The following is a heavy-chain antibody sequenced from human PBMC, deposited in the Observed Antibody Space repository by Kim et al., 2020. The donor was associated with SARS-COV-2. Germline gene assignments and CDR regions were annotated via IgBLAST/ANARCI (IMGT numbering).Heavy chain of an antibody. CDR3: ARHTTHQEARFLEWLPMSYYYGMDV. Sequence: SETLSLTCTVSGGSISSSSYYWGWIRQPPGKGLEWIGSIYYSGSTYYNPSLKSRVTISVDTSKNQFSLKLSSVTAADTAVYYCARHTTHQEARFLEWLPMSYYYGMDVWGQGTTVTVSS. V-gene: IGHV4-39*01. CDR2: IYYSGST. D-gene: IGHD3-3*01. CDR1: GGSISSSSYY. J-gene: IGHJ6*02.